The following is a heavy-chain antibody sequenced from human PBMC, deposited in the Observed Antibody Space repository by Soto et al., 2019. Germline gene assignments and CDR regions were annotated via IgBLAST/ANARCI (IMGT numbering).Heavy chain of an antibody. CDR1: GGSISSYY. CDR2: XYYSGXT. Sequence: XXTLSLTCTVAGGSISSYYGSCIRQPPGKGLGWTGYXYYSGXTTYTPSLKSRXTISVETSXNQLSLKMSSVTDEDTVVSYCARDTYSRSCFVYPGRGTLVTV. V-gene: IGHV4-59*01. D-gene: IGHD6-6*01. CDR3: ARDTYSRSCFVY. J-gene: IGHJ4*02.